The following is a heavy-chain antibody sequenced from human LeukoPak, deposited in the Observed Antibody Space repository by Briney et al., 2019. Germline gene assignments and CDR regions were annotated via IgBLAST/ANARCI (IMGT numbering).Heavy chain of an antibody. J-gene: IGHJ6*02. D-gene: IGHD2-15*01. V-gene: IGHV4-31*03. CDR2: IYYSGST. CDR1: GGSISSGGYY. Sequence: SETLSLTCTVSGGSISSGGYYWSWTRQHPGKGLEWIGYIYYSGSTYYNPSLKSRVTISVDTSKNQFSLKLSSVTAADTAVYYCARDPGVAATPIHYGMDVWGQGTTVTVSS. CDR3: ARDPGVAATPIHYGMDV.